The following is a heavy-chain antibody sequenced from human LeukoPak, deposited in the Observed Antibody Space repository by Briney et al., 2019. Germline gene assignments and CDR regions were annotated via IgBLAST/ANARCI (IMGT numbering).Heavy chain of an antibody. CDR2: IYYSGST. D-gene: IGHD3-22*01. CDR3: ARRRYYDSTGYLD. Sequence: SETLSLTCSDSGGFISSSSYYWGWIRQPPGKGLEWNGDIYYSGSTYFKPSLASRVAISIDTSKNQFSLRLSPVTAADTAVYYCARRRYYDSTGYLDWGQGTLVIVSS. J-gene: IGHJ1*01. CDR1: GGFISSSSYY. V-gene: IGHV4-39*01.